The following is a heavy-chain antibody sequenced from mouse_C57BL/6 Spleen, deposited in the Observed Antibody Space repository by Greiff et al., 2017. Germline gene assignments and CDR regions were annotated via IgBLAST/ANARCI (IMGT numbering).Heavy chain of an antibody. CDR2: ISSGGDYI. CDR3: TRVDDGYPYFDY. CDR1: GFTFSSYA. J-gene: IGHJ2*01. D-gene: IGHD2-3*01. Sequence: DVMLVESGEGLVKPGGSLKLSCAASGFTFSSYAMSWVRQTPEKRLEWVAYISSGGDYIYYADTVKGRLTISRDNARNTLYLQMSSLKSEDTAMYYCTRVDDGYPYFDYWGQGATLTVSS. V-gene: IGHV5-9-1*02.